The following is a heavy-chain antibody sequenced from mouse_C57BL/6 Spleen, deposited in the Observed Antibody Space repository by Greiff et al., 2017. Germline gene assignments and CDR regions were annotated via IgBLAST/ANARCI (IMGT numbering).Heavy chain of an antibody. V-gene: IGHV5-17*01. CDR2: ISSGSSTI. D-gene: IGHD4-1*01. J-gene: IGHJ1*03. Sequence: VQVVESGGGLLKPGGSLKLSCAASGFTFSDYGMHWVRQAPEKGLEWVAYISSGSSTIYYADTVKGRFTLSRDQAKNTLFLQMSNLRSEDTAMYYCARELGLWYFDVWGTGTTVTVSS. CDR3: ARELGLWYFDV. CDR1: GFTFSDYG.